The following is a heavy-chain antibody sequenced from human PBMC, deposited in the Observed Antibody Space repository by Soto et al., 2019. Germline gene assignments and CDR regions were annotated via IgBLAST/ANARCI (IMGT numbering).Heavy chain of an antibody. CDR3: AKANSHPYFYGMDV. V-gene: IGHV3-23*04. D-gene: IGHD1-7*01. CDR1: GFTFSSYE. J-gene: IGHJ6*02. CDR2: ISGSGGST. Sequence: EVQLVESGGGLVQPGGSLRLSCAASGFTFSSYEMNWVRQAPGKGLEWVSAISGSGGSTYYADSVKGRFTISRDNSKNTLYLQMNSLRAEDTAVYYCAKANSHPYFYGMDVWGQGTTVTVSS.